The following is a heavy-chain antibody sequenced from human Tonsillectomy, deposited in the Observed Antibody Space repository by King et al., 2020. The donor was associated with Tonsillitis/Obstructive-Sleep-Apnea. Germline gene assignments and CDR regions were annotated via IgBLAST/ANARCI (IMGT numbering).Heavy chain of an antibody. J-gene: IGHJ4*02. CDR2: ISYDGSHT. V-gene: IGHV3-30*03. CDR1: GFPFSRYA. Sequence: VQLVESGGGVVQTGRSLRLSCAASGFPFSRYAMHWVRQAPGKGLEWVAVISYDGSHTYYADSVRGRFTISRDNSNNTLYLQMSSLRAEDTAVYYCARPKVGEVFDYWGQGTLVTASS. CDR3: ARPKVGEVFDY. D-gene: IGHD3-16*01.